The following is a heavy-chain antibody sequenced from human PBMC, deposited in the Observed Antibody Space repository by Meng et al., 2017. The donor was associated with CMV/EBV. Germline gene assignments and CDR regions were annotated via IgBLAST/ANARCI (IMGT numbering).Heavy chain of an antibody. D-gene: IGHD6-19*01. CDR3: ARGYSGGWYGGRANDY. CDR1: GFTFSTYS. Sequence: GGSLRLSCVASGFTFSTYSMNWVRQAPGKGLEWLSYITSSSTIYYADSVKGRFTISRDNAKNSLYLQMNSLRAEDTAVYYCARGYSGGWYGGRANDYWGQGTLVTVSS. V-gene: IGHV3-48*04. CDR2: ITSSSTI. J-gene: IGHJ4*02.